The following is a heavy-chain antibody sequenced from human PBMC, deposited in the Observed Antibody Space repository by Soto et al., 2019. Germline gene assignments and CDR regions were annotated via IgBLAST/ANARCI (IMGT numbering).Heavy chain of an antibody. Sequence: GASVKVSCKASGYTFTGYYMHWVRQAPGQGLEWMGWINPNSGGTNYAQKFQGWVTMTRDTSISTAYMELSRLRSDDTAVYYCARGTTRLGELSYPFDYWGQGTLVTVSS. V-gene: IGHV1-2*04. J-gene: IGHJ4*02. CDR2: INPNSGGT. D-gene: IGHD3-16*02. CDR3: ARGTTRLGELSYPFDY. CDR1: GYTFTGYY.